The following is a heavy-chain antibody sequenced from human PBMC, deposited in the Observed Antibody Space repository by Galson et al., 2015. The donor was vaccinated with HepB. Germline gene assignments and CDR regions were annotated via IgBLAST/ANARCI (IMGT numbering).Heavy chain of an antibody. CDR2: ISSSSTSI. Sequence: SLRLSRAASGFTFSSYSMNWVRQAPGKGLEWVSYISSSSTSIYYADSVKGRFTISRDNAKNSLYLQMSSLRAEDTAVYYCARGLSSCYVWWFDAWGQGTLVTVSS. CDR1: GFTFSSYS. V-gene: IGHV3-48*01. J-gene: IGHJ5*01. D-gene: IGHD3-16*01. CDR3: ARGLSSCYVWWFDA.